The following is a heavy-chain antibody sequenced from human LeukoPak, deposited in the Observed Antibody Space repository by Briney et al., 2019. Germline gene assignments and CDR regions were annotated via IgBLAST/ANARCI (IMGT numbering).Heavy chain of an antibody. V-gene: IGHV1-69*13. CDR1: GGTFSSYA. J-gene: IGHJ4*02. D-gene: IGHD6-19*01. Sequence: SVKVSCKASGGTFSSYAISWVLQAPGQGLEWMGGIIPIFGTANYAQKFQGRVTITADESTSTAYMELSSLRSEDTAVYYCARAEQWLSRFDYWGQGTLVTVSS. CDR2: IIPIFGTA. CDR3: ARAEQWLSRFDY.